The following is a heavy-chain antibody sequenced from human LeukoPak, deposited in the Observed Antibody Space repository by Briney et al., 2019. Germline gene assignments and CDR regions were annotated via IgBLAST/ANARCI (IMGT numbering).Heavy chain of an antibody. D-gene: IGHD6-13*01. CDR3: ARDRGSSWYELGDY. V-gene: IGHV3-48*04. CDR2: ISSSSSTI. J-gene: IGHJ4*02. CDR1: GFTFSSYS. Sequence: PGGSLRLSCAASGFTFSSYSMNWVRQAPGKGLEWVSYISSSSSTIYYADSVKGRFTISRDNAKNSLYLQMNSLRAEDTAVYYCARDRGSSWYELGDYWGQGTLVTVSS.